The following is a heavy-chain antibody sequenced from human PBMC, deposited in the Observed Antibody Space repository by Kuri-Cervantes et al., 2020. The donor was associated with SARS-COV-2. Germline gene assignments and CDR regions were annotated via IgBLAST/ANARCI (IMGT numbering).Heavy chain of an antibody. CDR3: ARHFPPIPSGAFDI. D-gene: IGHD1-26*01. CDR2: IYYSGST. J-gene: IGHJ3*02. CDR1: GYSISSGYY. V-gene: IGHV4-38-2*02. Sequence: SETLSLTCTVSGYSISSGYYWGWIRQPPGKGLEWIGSIYYSGSTYYNPSLKSRVTISVDTSKNQFSLKLSSVTAADTALYYCARHFPPIPSGAFDIWGQGTMVTVSS.